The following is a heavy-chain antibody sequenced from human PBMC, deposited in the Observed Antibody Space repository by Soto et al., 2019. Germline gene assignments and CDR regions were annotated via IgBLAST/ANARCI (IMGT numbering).Heavy chain of an antibody. CDR2: IYYSGST. J-gene: IGHJ3*02. Sequence: PSETLSLTCTVSGGSISSYYWSWIRQPPGKGLEWIGYIYYSGSTNYNPSLKSRVTISVDTSKNQFSLKLSSVTAADTAVYYCARLYRIDAFAIWGQGTMVTVSS. CDR3: ARLYRIDAFAI. V-gene: IGHV4-59*08. CDR1: GGSISSYY. D-gene: IGHD3-16*02.